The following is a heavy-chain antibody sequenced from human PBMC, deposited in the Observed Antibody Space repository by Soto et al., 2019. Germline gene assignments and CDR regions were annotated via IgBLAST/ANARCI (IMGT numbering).Heavy chain of an antibody. CDR1: GFTFSSYS. V-gene: IGHV3-21*01. CDR3: ARDLFVDWSSTSCYNGMDV. D-gene: IGHD2-2*02. CDR2: ISSSSSYI. J-gene: IGHJ6*02. Sequence: GGSLRLSCAASGFTFSSYSMNWVRQAPGKGLEWVSSISSSSSYIYYADSVKGRFTISRDNAKNSLYLQMNSLRAEDTAVYYCARDLFVDWSSTSCYNGMDVWGQGTTVTVSS.